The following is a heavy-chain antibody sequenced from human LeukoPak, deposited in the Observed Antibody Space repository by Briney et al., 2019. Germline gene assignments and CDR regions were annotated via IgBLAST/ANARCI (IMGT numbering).Heavy chain of an antibody. CDR3: ARAWFGELLSPFDY. CDR1: GFTFSSYA. J-gene: IGHJ4*02. CDR2: ISYDGSKK. V-gene: IGHV3-30-3*01. D-gene: IGHD3-10*01. Sequence: GGSLRLSCAASGFTFSSYAMHWVRQAPGKGLEWVAVISYDGSKKYYADSVKGRFTISRDNSKNTLYLQMNSLRAEDTAVYYCARAWFGELLSPFDYWGQGTLVTVSS.